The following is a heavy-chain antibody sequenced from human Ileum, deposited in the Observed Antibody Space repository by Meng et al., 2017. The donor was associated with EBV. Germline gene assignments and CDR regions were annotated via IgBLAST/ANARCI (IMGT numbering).Heavy chain of an antibody. CDR3: AVEVIFGGVPFDD. Sequence: QVEQPGAELKKPGASGNVSRNVSGNTFTNNAKHWVRQAPGQGLEWMGWINPRNGNTEYSQKFQDRVTITRDTSASTAYMELSSLTSEDMAVYFCAVEVIFGGVPFDDWGQGTQVTVSS. CDR1: GNTFTNNA. D-gene: IGHD2-8*02. CDR2: INPRNGNT. J-gene: IGHJ4*02. V-gene: IGHV1-3*01.